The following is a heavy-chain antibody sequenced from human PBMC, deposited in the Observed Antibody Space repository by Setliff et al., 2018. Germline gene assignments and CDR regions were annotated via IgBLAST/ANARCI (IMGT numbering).Heavy chain of an antibody. CDR3: ARDWSLIL. CDR2: IIPIFGTA. J-gene: IGHJ4*02. Sequence: GASVKVSCKASGYTFTSHAMHWVRQAPGQGLEWMGGIIPIFGTANYAQKFQGRVTITRDTSASTVYMELSSLRSEDTAVYHCARDWSLILWGQGTLVTVSS. CDR1: GYTFTSHA. V-gene: IGHV1-69*05. D-gene: IGHD3-16*01.